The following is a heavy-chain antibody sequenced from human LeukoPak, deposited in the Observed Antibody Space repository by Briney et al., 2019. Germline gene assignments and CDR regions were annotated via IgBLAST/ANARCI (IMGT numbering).Heavy chain of an antibody. D-gene: IGHD1-26*01. CDR2: IIPIFGTA. CDR1: GGTFSSYA. CDR3: ARGGGSYGDFQH. J-gene: IGHJ1*01. V-gene: IGHV1-69*13. Sequence: ASVKVSCKASGGTFSSYAISWVRQAPGQGLGWMGGIIPIFGTANYAQKFQGRVTITADESTSTAYMELSSLRSEDTAVYYCARGGGSYGDFQHWGQGTLVTVSS.